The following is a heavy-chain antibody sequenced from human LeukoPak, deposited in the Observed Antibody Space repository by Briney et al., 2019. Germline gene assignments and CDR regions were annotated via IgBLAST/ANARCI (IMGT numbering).Heavy chain of an antibody. Sequence: SQTLSLTCTVSGGSISSDGYYWTWIRQHPGKGLEWIGYIYYSGTAYYNPSLESRVTLSVDTSKNQFSLRLSSVAAADTAIYYCARYRDSGGRLAFDIWGQGTMATVSS. CDR2: IYYSGTA. J-gene: IGHJ3*02. CDR1: GGSISSDGYY. CDR3: ARYRDSGGRLAFDI. D-gene: IGHD2-15*01. V-gene: IGHV4-31*03.